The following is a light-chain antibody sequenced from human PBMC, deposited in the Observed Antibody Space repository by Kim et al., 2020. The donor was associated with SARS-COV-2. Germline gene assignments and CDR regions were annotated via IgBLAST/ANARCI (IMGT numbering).Light chain of an antibody. Sequence: EIVMTQSPATLSVSPGERATLSCRASQSFSSNLAWYQQKPGQPPRLLIYGAFTSWTGIPASLISSGSGAEFTLTISSLQSEDFAVDYCQQYNNWPPLTFGEGTKVDIK. V-gene: IGKV3-15*01. CDR2: GAF. CDR1: QSFSSN. J-gene: IGKJ4*01. CDR3: QQYNNWPPLT.